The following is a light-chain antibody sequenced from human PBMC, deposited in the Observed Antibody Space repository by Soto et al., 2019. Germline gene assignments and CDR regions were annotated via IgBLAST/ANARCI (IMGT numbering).Light chain of an antibody. CDR3: QQYGSSGT. Sequence: SNQSPGTLSLSPGERATLSCRASQSVSSNYLAWYQQKPGQAPRLLIYDASSRATGIPDRFSGGGSGTDFTLTISRLEPEDFAVYYCQQYGSSGTFGQGTKV. CDR2: DAS. V-gene: IGKV3-20*01. J-gene: IGKJ1*01. CDR1: QSVSSNY.